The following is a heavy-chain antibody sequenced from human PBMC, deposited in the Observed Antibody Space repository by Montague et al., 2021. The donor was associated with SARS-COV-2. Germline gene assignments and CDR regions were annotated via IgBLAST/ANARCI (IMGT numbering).Heavy chain of an antibody. CDR3: AREENRYCSSTSCYYFDY. Sequence: SLRLSCAASGFTFSSYSMNWVRQAPGKGLEWVSSISSSSSYIYYADSVKGRFTISRDNAKNSLHLQMNSLRAEDTAVYYCAREENRYCSSTSCYYFDYWGQGTLVTVSS. CDR1: GFTFSSYS. J-gene: IGHJ4*02. V-gene: IGHV3-21*01. D-gene: IGHD2-2*01. CDR2: ISSSSSYI.